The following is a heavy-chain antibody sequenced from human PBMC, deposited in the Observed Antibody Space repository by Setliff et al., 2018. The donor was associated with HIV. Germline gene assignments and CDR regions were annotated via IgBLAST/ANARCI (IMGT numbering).Heavy chain of an antibody. Sequence: PGESLKISCEGFGYNFTSYWIAWVRQMPGKGLEWMGIIYPGDSDTRYSPSFQGQVTISADKSISTAYLLWNSLKASDIALYYCARLPSSSWAMDVWGEGTTVTVSS. V-gene: IGHV5-51*01. CDR1: GYNFTSYW. CDR3: ARLPSSSWAMDV. CDR2: IYPGDSDT. J-gene: IGHJ6*04. D-gene: IGHD6-6*01.